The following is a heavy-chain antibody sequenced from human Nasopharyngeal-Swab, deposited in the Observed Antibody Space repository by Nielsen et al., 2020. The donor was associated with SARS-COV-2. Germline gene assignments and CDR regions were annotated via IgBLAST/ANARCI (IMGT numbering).Heavy chain of an antibody. CDR1: GYTFTGYY. CDR2: INPNSGGT. Sequence: ASVKVSCKASGYTFTGYYMHWVRQAPGQGLEWMGRINPNSGGTNYAQKFQGRVTMTRDTSISTAYMELSRLRSDDTAVYYCASAGVLSGGRGYYYYGMDVWGQGTTVTVSS. J-gene: IGHJ6*02. D-gene: IGHD1-26*01. CDR3: ASAGVLSGGRGYYYYGMDV. V-gene: IGHV1-2*06.